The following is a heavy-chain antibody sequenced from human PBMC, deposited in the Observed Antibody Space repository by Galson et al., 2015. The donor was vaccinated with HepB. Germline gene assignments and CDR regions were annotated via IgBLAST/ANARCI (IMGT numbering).Heavy chain of an antibody. CDR1: GFTFSDFY. J-gene: IGHJ4*02. CDR2: ISSSGTYT. D-gene: IGHD3-22*01. CDR3: ARAPKGRWGSSGYYGSLNY. Sequence: SLRLSCAASGFTFSDFYMSWIRQAPGKGLEWVSYISSSGTYTKDADSVKDRFTISRDNAKNSLYLQMHSLRAEDTAMYYCARAPKGRWGSSGYYGSLNYWGQGTLVTVSS. V-gene: IGHV3-11*06.